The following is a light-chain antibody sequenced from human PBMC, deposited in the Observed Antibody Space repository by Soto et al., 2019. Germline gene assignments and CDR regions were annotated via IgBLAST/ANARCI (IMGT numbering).Light chain of an antibody. V-gene: IGLV2-11*01. CDR2: DVS. CDR1: SSDVGGYNY. Sequence: QSVLTQPRSVSGSPGQSVTISCTGTSSDVGGYNYVSWYQQHPGKAPKLMIYDVSKRPSGVPDRFSGSKSGNTASLTISGFQAEDEADYYCCSYAGSYTRYVFGTGTKVTVL. CDR3: CSYAGSYTRYV. J-gene: IGLJ1*01.